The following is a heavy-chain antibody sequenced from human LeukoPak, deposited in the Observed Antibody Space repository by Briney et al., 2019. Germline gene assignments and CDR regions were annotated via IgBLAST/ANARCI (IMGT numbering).Heavy chain of an antibody. D-gene: IGHD3-10*01. J-gene: IGHJ4*02. CDR3: ARHRTMVRGAALDY. Sequence: GGSLRLSCAASGFTFSSYAMSWVRQAPGKGLEWVSAISGSGGSTYYADSVKGRFTISRDNSKNTLYLQMNSLRAEDTVVYYCARHRTMVRGAALDYWGQGTLVTVSS. V-gene: IGHV3-23*01. CDR1: GFTFSSYA. CDR2: ISGSGGST.